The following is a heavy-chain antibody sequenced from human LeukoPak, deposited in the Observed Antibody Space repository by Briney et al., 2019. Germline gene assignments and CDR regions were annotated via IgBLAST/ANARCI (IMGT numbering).Heavy chain of an antibody. D-gene: IGHD1-26*01. Sequence: PSETLSLTCAVYGGSFSGYYWSWIRQPPGKGLEWIGEINHSGSTNYNPSLKSRVTISVDTSKNQFSLKLSSVTAADTAVYYCARRRGTPKAAVGAWGQGTLVTVSS. CDR2: INHSGST. J-gene: IGHJ5*02. V-gene: IGHV4-34*01. CDR3: ARRRGTPKAAVGA. CDR1: GGSFSGYY.